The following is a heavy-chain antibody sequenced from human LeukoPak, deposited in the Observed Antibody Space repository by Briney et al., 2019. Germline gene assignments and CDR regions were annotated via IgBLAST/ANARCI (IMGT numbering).Heavy chain of an antibody. J-gene: IGHJ5*02. CDR3: ARSGHHGAGSYYSVNGFDP. Sequence: GGSLRLSCAASGLTFSSFSMNWVRQAPGKGLEWVSYISKASLAIYYADSVKGRFTISRDNAKDSLYLQMNSLRAEDTAVYYCARSGHHGAGSYYSVNGFDPWGQGTLVTVSS. V-gene: IGHV3-48*01. D-gene: IGHD3-10*01. CDR2: ISKASLAI. CDR1: GLTFSSFS.